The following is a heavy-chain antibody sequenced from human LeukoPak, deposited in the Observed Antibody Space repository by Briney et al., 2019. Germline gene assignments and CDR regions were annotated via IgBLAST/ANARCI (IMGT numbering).Heavy chain of an antibody. CDR3: ARGVTWIQLWPYFDY. CDR1: GGSISSGDYY. CDR2: IYYSGST. D-gene: IGHD5-18*01. Sequence: PSQTLSLTCTVSGGSISSGDYYWSWIRQPPGKGLEWIGYIYYSGSTYYNPSLKSRVTISVDTSKNQFSLKLSSVTAADTAVYYCARGVTWIQLWPYFDYWGQEPWSPSPQ. V-gene: IGHV4-30-4*08. J-gene: IGHJ4*01.